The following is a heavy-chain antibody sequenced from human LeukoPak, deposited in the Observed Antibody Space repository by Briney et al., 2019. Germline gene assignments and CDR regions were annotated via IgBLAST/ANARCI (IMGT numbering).Heavy chain of an antibody. J-gene: IGHJ4*02. V-gene: IGHV4-39*01. CDR3: ARRVVRGVIITSAVGYYFDY. CDR1: GGSISSSSYY. Sequence: PSETLSLTCTVSGGSISSSSYYWGWIRQPPGKGLEWIGSIYYSGSTYYNPSLKSRVTISVDTSKNQFSLRLSSVTAADTAVYYCARRVVRGVIITSAVGYYFDYWGQGTLVTVSS. CDR2: IYYSGST. D-gene: IGHD3-10*01.